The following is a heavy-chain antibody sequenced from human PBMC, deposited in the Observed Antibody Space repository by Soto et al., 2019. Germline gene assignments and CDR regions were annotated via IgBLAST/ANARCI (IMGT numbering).Heavy chain of an antibody. CDR3: PRDRVSPNPYAMNL. V-gene: IGHV3-33*01. J-gene: IGHJ6*02. Sequence: QVHLVESGGGVVQPGGSLTLSCSVSDFAFRLHGIHWVRHTPGKGLEWVAMIWHDGTRKYFRDSVRGRFTISRDSAKNKVYLQMNNLKGNNSALYSGPRDRVSPNPYAMNLWGQGTPVTFSS. D-gene: IGHD3-10*01. CDR1: DFAFRLHG. CDR2: IWHDGTRK.